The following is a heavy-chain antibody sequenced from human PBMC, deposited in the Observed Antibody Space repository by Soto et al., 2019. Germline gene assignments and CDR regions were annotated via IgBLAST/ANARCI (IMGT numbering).Heavy chain of an antibody. V-gene: IGHV1-69*01. CDR2: IIPIFGTA. CDR1: GGTFSSYA. CDR3: ARETMVRGGRWFDP. D-gene: IGHD3-10*01. J-gene: IGHJ5*02. Sequence: QVQLVQSGAEVKKPGSSVKVSCKASGGTFSSYAISWVRQAPGQGLEWMGGIIPIFGTANYAQKFQGRVTXXXXXXXXTAYMELSSLRSEDTAVYYCARETMVRGGRWFDPWGQGTLVTVSS.